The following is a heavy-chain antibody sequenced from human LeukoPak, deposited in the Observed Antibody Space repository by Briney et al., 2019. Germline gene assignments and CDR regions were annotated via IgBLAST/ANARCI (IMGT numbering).Heavy chain of an antibody. CDR1: GFSLRSSE. Sequence: GGSLRLSCAASGFSLRSSEMNWVRQAPGKGPEWVSHINSADNVEYYTDSVRGRFTMSRDNAKDLLYLQMNSLRDEDTAVYYCARDTVNGPFIISLDLWGQGVLVTVSS. J-gene: IGHJ4*02. CDR2: INSADNVE. V-gene: IGHV3-48*03. CDR3: ARDTVNGPFIISLDL. D-gene: IGHD3-10*01.